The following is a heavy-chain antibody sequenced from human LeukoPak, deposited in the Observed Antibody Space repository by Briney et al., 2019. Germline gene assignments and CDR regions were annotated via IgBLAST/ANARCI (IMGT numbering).Heavy chain of an antibody. Sequence: PSETLSLTCTASGVSISSYYWSWIRQPAGKGLEWLGPIYTSGSTKYNPSLESRVTMSVDTSKNQFSLKLSSITAADTAAYYCARDIPLGGTGDWYFDLWGRGTLVTVSS. CDR3: ARDIPLGGTGDWYFDL. CDR2: IYTSGST. D-gene: IGHD1-1*01. CDR1: GVSISSYY. J-gene: IGHJ2*01. V-gene: IGHV4-4*07.